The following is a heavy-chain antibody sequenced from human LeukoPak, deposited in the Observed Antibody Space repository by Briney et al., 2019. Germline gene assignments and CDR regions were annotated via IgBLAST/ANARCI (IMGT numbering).Heavy chain of an antibody. CDR2: IDSSGTTI. CDR3: ALLAVASDFDY. V-gene: IGHV3-48*03. D-gene: IGHD6-19*01. Sequence: PGGSLRLSCAVSGFPFSIYEMNWVRQAPRKGLEWVSNIDSSGTTIYYADSVKGRFSISRDNAKSSLYLQMNSLRVEDTAVYYCALLAVASDFDYWGQGALVTVSS. J-gene: IGHJ4*02. CDR1: GFPFSIYE.